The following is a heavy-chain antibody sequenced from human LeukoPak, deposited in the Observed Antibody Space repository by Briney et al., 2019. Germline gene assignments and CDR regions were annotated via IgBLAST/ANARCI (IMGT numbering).Heavy chain of an antibody. J-gene: IGHJ4*02. V-gene: IGHV3-23*01. Sequence: GGSLRLSCAASGFTFSSYAMSWVRQAPGKGLEWVSAISGSGGSTYYADSVKGRLTISRDNSKNTLYLQMNSLRAEDTAVYYCAKLRGMREEYFDYWGQGTLVTVSS. D-gene: IGHD3-10*01. CDR1: GFTFSSYA. CDR2: ISGSGGST. CDR3: AKLRGMREEYFDY.